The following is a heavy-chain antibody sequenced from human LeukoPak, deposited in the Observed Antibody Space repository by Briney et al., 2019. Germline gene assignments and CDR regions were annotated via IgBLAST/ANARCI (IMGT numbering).Heavy chain of an antibody. J-gene: IGHJ4*02. CDR2: IIPIFGTA. D-gene: IGHD6-13*01. V-gene: IGHV1-69*13. CDR1: GGTFSSYA. Sequence: GASVKVSCKASGGTFSSYAISWVRQAPGQGLEWMGGIIPIFGTANYAQKFQGRVTITAGESTSTAYMELSSLRSEDTAVYYCARERGRVMQQLVPYFDYWGQGTLVTVSS. CDR3: ARERGRVMQQLVPYFDY.